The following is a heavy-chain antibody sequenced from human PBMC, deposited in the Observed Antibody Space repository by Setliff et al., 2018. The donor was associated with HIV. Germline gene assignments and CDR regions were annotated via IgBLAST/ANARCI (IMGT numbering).Heavy chain of an antibody. Sequence: PSEPLSLTCTVSSGSVSRSDYYWGWLRQTPGKGLEWIGSIYWSGRTFYNPSLKSRVTISVDTSKSQFSLRLNSVTATDTALYYCARGRFHRLHRPYSGSGSLGIQYFDYWGQGTLVTVSS. CDR3: ARGRFHRLHRPYSGSGSLGIQYFDY. V-gene: IGHV4-39*07. CDR1: SGSVSRSDYY. D-gene: IGHD3-10*01. J-gene: IGHJ4*02. CDR2: IYWSGRT.